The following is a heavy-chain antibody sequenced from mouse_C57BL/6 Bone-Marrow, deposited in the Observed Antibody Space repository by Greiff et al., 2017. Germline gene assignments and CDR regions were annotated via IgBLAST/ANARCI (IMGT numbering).Heavy chain of an antibody. Sequence: QVQLQQPGAELVRPGTSVKLSCKASGYTFTSYWMHWVKQRPGQGLEWIGVIDPSDSYTNYNQKFKGKATLTVDTSSSTAYMQLSSLTSEDSAVYDCARNDYGSSWNWYFDVWGTGTTVTVSA. CDR1: GYTFTSYW. V-gene: IGHV1-59*01. CDR3: ARNDYGSSWNWYFDV. J-gene: IGHJ1*03. D-gene: IGHD1-1*01. CDR2: IDPSDSYT.